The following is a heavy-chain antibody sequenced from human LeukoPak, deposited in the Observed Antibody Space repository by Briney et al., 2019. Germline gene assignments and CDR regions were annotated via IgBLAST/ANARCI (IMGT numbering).Heavy chain of an antibody. J-gene: IGHJ4*02. V-gene: IGHV3-21*01. CDR3: ARGGLGIGWGFDY. CDR1: GFTFSTYS. Sequence: PGGSLRLSCAASGFTFSTYSMNWVRQAPGKGLEWVSSISSSSSYIYYADSVKGRFTISRDNAKNSLYLQMNSLRAEDTAVYYCARGGLGIGWGFDYWGQGTLVTVSS. D-gene: IGHD7-27*01. CDR2: ISSSSSYI.